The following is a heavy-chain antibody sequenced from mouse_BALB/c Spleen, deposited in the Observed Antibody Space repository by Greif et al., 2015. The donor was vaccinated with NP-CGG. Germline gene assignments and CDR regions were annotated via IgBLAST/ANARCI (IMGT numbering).Heavy chain of an antibody. D-gene: IGHD5-1*01. CDR1: GYTFTSYT. CDR2: INPSSGYT. V-gene: IGHV1-4*02. Sequence: VKLMESAAELARPGASVKMSCKASGYTFTSYTMHWVKQRPGQGLEWIGYINPSSGYTEYNQKFKDKTTLTADKSSSTAYMQLSSLTSEDSAVYYCARGPKGAYWGQGTLVTVSA. J-gene: IGHJ3*01. CDR3: ARGPKGAY.